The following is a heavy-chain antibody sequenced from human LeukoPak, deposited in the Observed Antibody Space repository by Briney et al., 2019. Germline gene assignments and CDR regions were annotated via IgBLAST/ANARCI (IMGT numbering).Heavy chain of an antibody. CDR3: VRCQDARHLFNWFDP. Sequence: AGGSLRVSCGASGFTFGNYAMGWVRQAPGKGLGWDSVISGSGGSTYYTDSVKGRITISRDNSKSTVSLQMNSLRVEDTAVYCCVRCQDARHLFNWFDPWGQGTLVTVSS. J-gene: IGHJ5*02. D-gene: IGHD2-15*01. V-gene: IGHV3-23*01. CDR2: ISGSGGST. CDR1: GFTFGNYA.